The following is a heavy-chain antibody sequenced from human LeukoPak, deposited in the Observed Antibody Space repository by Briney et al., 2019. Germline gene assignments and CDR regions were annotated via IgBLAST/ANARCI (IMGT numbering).Heavy chain of an antibody. J-gene: IGHJ4*02. Sequence: PSETLSLTCGVSGASISRPYWWSWVRQPPGKGLEWIAEISHSGTTHYNPSLKSRVIISVDKSKNQVFLKLNSVTAADTVMYYCARDGGSDQYYFDNWGQGTRVTVSS. D-gene: IGHD6-19*01. CDR2: ISHSGTT. CDR1: GASISRPYW. CDR3: ARDGGSDQYYFDN. V-gene: IGHV4-4*02.